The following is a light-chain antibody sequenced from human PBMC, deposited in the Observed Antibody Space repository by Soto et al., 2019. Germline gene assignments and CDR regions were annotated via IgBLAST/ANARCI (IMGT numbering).Light chain of an antibody. CDR2: DAS. Sequence: EIVMTQSPATLSVSPGERATLSCRASQNIRSNLGWYQQKPGQSPRLLIYDASTRATGIPARFSGSGSGTEFTLTISPLQSEDFAVYYCQQYNNWPRTFGQGTKVEIK. CDR3: QQYNNWPRT. CDR1: QNIRSN. J-gene: IGKJ1*01. V-gene: IGKV3-15*01.